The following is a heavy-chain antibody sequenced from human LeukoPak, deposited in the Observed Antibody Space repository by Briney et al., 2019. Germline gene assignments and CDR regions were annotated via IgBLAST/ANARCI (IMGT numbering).Heavy chain of an antibody. V-gene: IGHV1-18*01. CDR1: GYTFTNYG. CDR2: ISAYNGNT. D-gene: IGHD3-10*01. CDR3: ASGDPSGAYFDY. Sequence: ASVKVSCKASGYTFTNYGIIWVRQAPGRGLEWMGWISAYNGNTNYAQKFQGRVTMTTDTSTSTAYMELRSLRSDDTAVYYCASGDPSGAYFDYWGQGTLVTVSS. J-gene: IGHJ4*02.